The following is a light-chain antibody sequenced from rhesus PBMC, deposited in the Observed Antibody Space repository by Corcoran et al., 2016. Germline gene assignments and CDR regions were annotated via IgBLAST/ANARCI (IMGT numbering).Light chain of an antibody. Sequence: DIQMTQSPSSLSASVGDRVTITCRASQGISDYLNWYQQKPGKAPKRLLYAASSVESGVPSRFSGSGSGTDFKLTISSLQPEDFAAYYCLQGYSTPFTFGPGTKLDIK. CDR3: LQGYSTPFT. CDR2: AAS. V-gene: IGKV1-36*02. CDR1: QGISDY. J-gene: IGKJ3*01.